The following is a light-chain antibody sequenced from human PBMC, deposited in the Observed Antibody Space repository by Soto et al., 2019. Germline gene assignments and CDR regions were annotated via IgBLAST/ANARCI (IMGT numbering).Light chain of an antibody. CDR2: DVY. Sequence: QSVLTQPASVSGSPGQSITISCTGTSSDVGGYNYVSWFQQHPGKASNLMIYDVYRRPSGVSYRFSGSKSGNTASLTISGLQAEDEADYYCSSYTTSSTVVFGGGTKLTVL. CDR1: SSDVGGYNY. J-gene: IGLJ2*01. CDR3: SSYTTSSTVV. V-gene: IGLV2-14*01.